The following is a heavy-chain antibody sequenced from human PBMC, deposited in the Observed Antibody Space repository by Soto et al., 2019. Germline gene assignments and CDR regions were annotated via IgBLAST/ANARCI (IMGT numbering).Heavy chain of an antibody. CDR3: ARGASIVSGKDSYDVIAV. D-gene: IGHD2-21*01. CDR1: GYSFTNYW. V-gene: IGHV5-51*01. J-gene: IGHJ6*02. Sequence: ESLKISCKGSGYSFTNYWIGWVRQMPGKGLEWMGIIYLGDSDTRYSPSFQGQVTISADKSISTAYLQWSSLKASDTAIYYCARGASIVSGKDSYDVIAVWGQGTTVTVSS. CDR2: IYLGDSDT.